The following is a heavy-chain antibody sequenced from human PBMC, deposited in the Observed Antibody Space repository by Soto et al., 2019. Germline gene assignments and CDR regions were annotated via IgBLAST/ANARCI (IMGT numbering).Heavy chain of an antibody. CDR3: ARAGWWLVHLYYYYYGMDV. D-gene: IGHD6-19*01. J-gene: IGHJ6*02. Sequence: WASVKVSCKASGYTFTSYGISWVRQAPGQGLEWMGWISAYNGNTNYAQKLQGRVTMTTDTSTSTAYMELRSLRSDDTAVYYCARAGWWLVHLYYYYYGMDVWGQGTTVTVSS. V-gene: IGHV1-18*04. CDR1: GYTFTSYG. CDR2: ISAYNGNT.